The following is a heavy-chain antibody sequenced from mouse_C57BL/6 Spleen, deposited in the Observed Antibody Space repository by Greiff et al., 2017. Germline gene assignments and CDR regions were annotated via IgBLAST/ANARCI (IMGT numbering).Heavy chain of an antibody. CDR3: ARAEREGITTVQWYFDV. D-gene: IGHD1-1*01. Sequence: EVQLQESGPGLVKPSQSLSLTCSVTGYSITSGYYWNWIRQFPGNKLEWMGYISYDGSNNYNPSLKNRISITRDTSKNQFFLKLKSVTTEDTATYYCARAEREGITTVQWYFDVWGTGTTVTVSS. CDR2: ISYDGSN. J-gene: IGHJ1*03. CDR1: GYSITSGYY. V-gene: IGHV3-6*01.